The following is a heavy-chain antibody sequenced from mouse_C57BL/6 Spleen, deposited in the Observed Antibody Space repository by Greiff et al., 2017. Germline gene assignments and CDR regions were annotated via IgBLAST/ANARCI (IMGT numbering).Heavy chain of an antibody. V-gene: IGHV5-6*01. J-gene: IGHJ4*01. CDR1: GFTFSSYG. D-gene: IGHD6-1*01. CDR2: ISSGGSYT. Sequence: EVKVVESGGDLVKPGGSLKLSCAASGFTFSSYGMSWVRQTPDKRLEWVATISSGGSYTYYPDSVKGRFTISRDNAKNTLYLQMSSLKSEDTAMYYCASSLYAMDYWGQGTSVTVSS. CDR3: ASSLYAMDY.